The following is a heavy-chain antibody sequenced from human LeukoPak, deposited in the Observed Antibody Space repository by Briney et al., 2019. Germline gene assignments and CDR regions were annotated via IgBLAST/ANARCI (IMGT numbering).Heavy chain of an antibody. J-gene: IGHJ6*03. CDR1: GFTFSSYE. D-gene: IGHD6-25*01. V-gene: IGHV3-48*03. CDR2: ISSSGSTT. Sequence: GGSLRLSCAASGFTFSSYEMNWVRQAPGEGLEWISYISSSGSTTHYADSVQGRFTISRDNAKNSLFLQMNSLRVEDTAVYYCARDGTPLYSSGWVYMDVWGLGTTITISS. CDR3: ARDGTPLYSSGWVYMDV.